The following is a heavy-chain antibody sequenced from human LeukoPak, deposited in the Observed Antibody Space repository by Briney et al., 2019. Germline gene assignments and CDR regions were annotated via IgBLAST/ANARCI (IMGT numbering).Heavy chain of an antibody. CDR2: ISYDGSNK. CDR3: AKEPGVSSGYADY. CDR1: GFTFSSYA. J-gene: IGHJ4*02. Sequence: GGSLRLSCAASGFTFSSYAMSWVRQAPGKGLEWVAVISYDGSNKYYADSVKGRFTISRDNSKNTLYLQMNSLRAEDTAVYYCAKEPGVSSGYADYWGQGTLVTVSS. D-gene: IGHD3-22*01. V-gene: IGHV3-30*18.